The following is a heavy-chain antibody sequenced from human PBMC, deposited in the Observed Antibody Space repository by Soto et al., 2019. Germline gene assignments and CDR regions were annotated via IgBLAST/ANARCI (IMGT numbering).Heavy chain of an antibody. CDR1: GGTFSSYA. Sequence: QLQLVQSGAEVKKPGSSVKVSCQASGGTFSSYAISWVRQSPGQGLEWMGGIIPICGTANYAQKFQGRVTITADESTSTAYMELSSLRSEDTAVYYCARDSGGTTVAVGMDVWGQGTTVTVSS. V-gene: IGHV1-69*01. J-gene: IGHJ6*02. D-gene: IGHD4-17*01. CDR2: IIPICGTA. CDR3: ARDSGGTTVAVGMDV.